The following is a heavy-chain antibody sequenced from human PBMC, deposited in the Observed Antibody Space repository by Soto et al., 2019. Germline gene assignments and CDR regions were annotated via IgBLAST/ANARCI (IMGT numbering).Heavy chain of an antibody. CDR1: GGTFSSYA. CDR2: ITPIFGTA. CDR3: ARGYTAMVTYYYYGMDV. D-gene: IGHD5-18*01. V-gene: IGHV1-69*13. Sequence: SVKVSCKASGGTFSSYAISWVRQAPGQGLEWMGGITPIFGTANYAQKFQGRVTITADESTSTAYMELSSLRSEDTAVYYCARGYTAMVTYYYYGMDVWGQGTTVTVSS. J-gene: IGHJ6*02.